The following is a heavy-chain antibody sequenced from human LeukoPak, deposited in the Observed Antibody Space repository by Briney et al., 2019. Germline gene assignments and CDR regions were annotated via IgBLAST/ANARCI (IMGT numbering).Heavy chain of an antibody. D-gene: IGHD3-22*01. CDR3: ASGFMGYDRSGYYDDAFDI. CDR1: GYTFTDYY. J-gene: IGHJ3*02. CDR2: INPNSGGT. V-gene: IGHV1-2*02. Sequence: ASVKVSCKASGYTFTDYYIHWVRQAPGQGLDWMGWINPNSGGTNYAQKFQGRVAMTRDTSISTAYMELSRLRSDDTAVYFCASGFMGYDRSGYYDDAFDIWGQGTMVTVSS.